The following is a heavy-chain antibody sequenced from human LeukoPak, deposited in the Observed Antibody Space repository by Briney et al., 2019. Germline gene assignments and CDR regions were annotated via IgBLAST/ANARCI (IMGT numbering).Heavy chain of an antibody. V-gene: IGHV1-69*13. CDR1: GGTFSSYA. D-gene: IGHD3-3*01. J-gene: IGHJ5*02. CDR2: IIPIFGTA. CDR3: ASPYYDFWSGYSGWFDP. Sequence: SVRVSCKASGGTFSSYAISWVRQAPGQGLEWMGGIIPIFGTANYAQKFQGRVTITADESTSTAYMELSSLRSEDTAVSYCASPYYDFWSGYSGWFDPWGQGTLVTVSS.